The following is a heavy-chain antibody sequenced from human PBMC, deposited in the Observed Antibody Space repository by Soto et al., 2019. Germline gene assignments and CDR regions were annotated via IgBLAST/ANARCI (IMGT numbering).Heavy chain of an antibody. CDR1: GASTSNYH. V-gene: IGHV4-59*01. D-gene: IGHD5-18*01. CDR2: VYHRGTT. CDR3: ALGGYNYGRPFDF. J-gene: IGHJ4*02. Sequence: SETLSLTCSVSGASTSNYHYSWIRQSPGKGLEWIGYVYHRGTTHYTPSLKSRVNMSVDTSTNEFYLKLKPVTAADTAVYYCALGGYNYGRPFDFWGQGTMVTVSS.